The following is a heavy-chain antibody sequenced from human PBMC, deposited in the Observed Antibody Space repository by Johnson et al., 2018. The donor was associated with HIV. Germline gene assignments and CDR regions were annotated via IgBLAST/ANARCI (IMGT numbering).Heavy chain of an antibody. CDR1: GFTFSSYG. CDR3: ARAPLYCSCGICYSGVMIVGAFDI. D-gene: IGHD2-15*01. J-gene: IGHJ3*02. Sequence: QVQLVESGGGVVQPGRSLRLSCAASGFTFSSYGMHWVRQAPGKGLEWVAVIWYDGSNKYYADSVKGGFTISRDNYKNTLYLQMNSLRSEDTALYHCARAPLYCSCGICYSGVMIVGAFDIWGQGTMVTVSS. CDR2: IWYDGSNK. V-gene: IGHV3-33*01.